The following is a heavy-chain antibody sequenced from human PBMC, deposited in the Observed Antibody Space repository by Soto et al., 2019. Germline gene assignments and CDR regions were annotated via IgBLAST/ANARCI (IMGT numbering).Heavy chain of an antibody. Sequence: SETLSLTCTVSGCSISSSSYYWGWIRQPPGKGLEWIGSIYYSGSTYYNPSLKSRVTISVDTSKNQFSLKLSSVTAADTALYYCARLLVVVVIDSDGMDVWGQGTTVTVSS. D-gene: IGHD2-15*01. J-gene: IGHJ6*02. CDR2: IYYSGST. CDR3: ARLLVVVVIDSDGMDV. V-gene: IGHV4-39*01. CDR1: GCSISSSSYY.